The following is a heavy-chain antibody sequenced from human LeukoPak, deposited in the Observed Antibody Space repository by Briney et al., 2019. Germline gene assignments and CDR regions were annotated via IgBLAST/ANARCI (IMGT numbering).Heavy chain of an antibody. CDR3: AKGGHDFNPFYW. Sequence: GGSLRLSCAPSGFTFSSYWMHWVRQAPGKGLEWVSSIKGGGGDPFYADSVKGRFTISRDNSKNTLFLQLNSLRADDSAVYYCAKGGHDFNPFYWWGQGTLVTVSS. CDR2: IKGGGGDP. J-gene: IGHJ4*02. V-gene: IGHV3-23*01. D-gene: IGHD2-21*02. CDR1: GFTFSSYW.